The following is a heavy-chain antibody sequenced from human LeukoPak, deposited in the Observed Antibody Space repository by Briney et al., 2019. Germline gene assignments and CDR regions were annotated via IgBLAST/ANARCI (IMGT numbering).Heavy chain of an antibody. V-gene: IGHV3-33*01. CDR2: IWYDGSNK. D-gene: IGHD1-26*01. CDR1: GFTFSGYG. Sequence: GGSLRLSCAASGFTFSGYGMHWVRQAPGKGLEWVAVIWYDGSNKYYADSVKGRFTISRDNPKNTLYLQMNSLRADDTAVYYCATENSGSYYGYFDSWGQGTLVTVSS. CDR3: ATENSGSYYGYFDS. J-gene: IGHJ4*03.